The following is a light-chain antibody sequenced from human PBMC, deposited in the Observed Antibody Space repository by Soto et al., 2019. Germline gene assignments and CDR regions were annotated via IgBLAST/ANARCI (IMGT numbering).Light chain of an antibody. CDR1: QTVRSSS. CDR2: GAS. CDR3: QQYGSSPRT. J-gene: IGKJ1*01. V-gene: IGKV3-20*01. Sequence: IGLTQSPGTLSLSQGERATLSCRASQTVRSSSLAWYQQKPGQAPRLLIFGASTRAAGFPDRFSGSGSGTDFTLTISRLEPEDFAVYYCQQYGSSPRTFGQGTKVDI.